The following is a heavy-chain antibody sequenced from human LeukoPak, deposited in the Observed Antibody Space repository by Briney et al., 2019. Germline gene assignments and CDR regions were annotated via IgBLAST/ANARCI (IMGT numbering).Heavy chain of an antibody. V-gene: IGHV1-2*02. J-gene: IGHJ4*02. CDR2: INPNSGGT. D-gene: IGHD1-26*01. Sequence: ASVKVSCKASGYTFTGYYMHWVRQAPGQGLEWMGWINPNSGGTNYAQKFQGGVTMTRDTSISTAYMELSRLRSDDTAVYYCARAGVRGSYVAPFDYWGQGTLVTVSS. CDR1: GYTFTGYY. CDR3: ARAGVRGSYVAPFDY.